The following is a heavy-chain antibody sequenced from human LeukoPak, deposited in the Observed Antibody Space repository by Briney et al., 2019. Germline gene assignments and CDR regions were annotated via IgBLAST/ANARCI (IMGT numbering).Heavy chain of an antibody. Sequence: SETLSLTCAVYGESFSGYFWNWIRQPPGKGLEWIGEINHSGSTSDHNPSLKSRVTMSVDTSKNQFSLKLSSVTAADTAVYYCARGPVRWTPDYWGQGTLVTVSS. V-gene: IGHV4-34*01. J-gene: IGHJ4*02. CDR1: GESFSGYF. D-gene: IGHD2-15*01. CDR2: INHSGSTS. CDR3: ARGPVRWTPDY.